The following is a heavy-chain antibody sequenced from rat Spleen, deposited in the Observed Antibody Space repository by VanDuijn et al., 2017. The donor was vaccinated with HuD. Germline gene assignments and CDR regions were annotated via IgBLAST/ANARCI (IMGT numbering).Heavy chain of an antibody. V-gene: IGHV2-1*01. CDR2: LWGDGST. CDR3: ARHAYGGYEAFDY. CDR1: GFSLISYS. D-gene: IGHD1-11*01. Sequence: QVQLKESGPGLVQPSQTLSLTCTVSGFSLISYSVHWVRQSPGKGLEWMGGLWGDGSTDYNSAVQSRLSISRDTSKSQLFLKVTSLQPEDTGTYYCARHAYGGYEAFDYWGQGVMVTVSS. J-gene: IGHJ2*01.